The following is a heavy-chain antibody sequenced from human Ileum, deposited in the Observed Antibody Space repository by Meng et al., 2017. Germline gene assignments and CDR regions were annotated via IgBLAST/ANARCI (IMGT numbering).Heavy chain of an antibody. Sequence: QVQPVKSGPEVKKPGASVKVACKASDYTFTGYGVSWVRQAPGQGLEWMAGLGAHDGDTSHAPKFQGRVTVSADRPTATAYMELRSLRSDDTAVYYCARGTPGRSYSDYWGQGTLVTVSS. CDR1: DYTFTGYG. CDR2: LGAHDGDT. V-gene: IGHV1-18*01. CDR3: ARGTPGRSYSDY. J-gene: IGHJ4*02. D-gene: IGHD3-10*01.